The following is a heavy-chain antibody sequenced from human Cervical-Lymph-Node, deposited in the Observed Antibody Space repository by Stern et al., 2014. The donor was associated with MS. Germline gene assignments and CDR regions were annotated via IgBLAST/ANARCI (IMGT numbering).Heavy chain of an antibody. CDR2: IFSTGET. D-gene: IGHD2-15*01. CDR3: ARMREYCSGGICFAGYYDS. Sequence: QVTLRESGPVLVKPTETLTLTCSVSGFSLSNAAMGVSWIRQPPGKALECLAHIFSTGETAYSTSLKSRLTIYKDTSRSQVVLTMTNMDPVDTATYYCARMREYCSGGICFAGYYDSWGQGTLVTVSS. CDR1: GFSLSNAAMG. V-gene: IGHV2-26*01. J-gene: IGHJ4*02.